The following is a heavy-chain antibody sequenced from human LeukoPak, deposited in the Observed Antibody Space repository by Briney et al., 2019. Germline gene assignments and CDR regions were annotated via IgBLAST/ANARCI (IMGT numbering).Heavy chain of an antibody. D-gene: IGHD4-17*01. CDR3: ARVRSGDYMGHDDAFDI. CDR1: GYIFTRYW. V-gene: IGHV5-51*01. Sequence: GESLKISCKGSGYIFTRYWIGWVRQMPGKGVEWMGIIFPADSQTRSSPSFRGQGTLSVDKYTSTAYSQWSSLRASDTAVYYCARVRSGDYMGHDDAFDIWGQGTLVTVSS. CDR2: IFPADSQT. J-gene: IGHJ3*02.